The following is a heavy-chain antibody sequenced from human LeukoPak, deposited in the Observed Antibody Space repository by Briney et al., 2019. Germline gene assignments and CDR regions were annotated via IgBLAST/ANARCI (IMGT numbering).Heavy chain of an antibody. V-gene: IGHV4-34*01. CDR1: GGSFSGYY. D-gene: IGHD2-21*02. J-gene: IGHJ4*02. CDR2: INHSGST. Sequence: PSETLSLTCAVYGGSFSGYYWSWIRQPPGKGLEWIGEINHSGSTNYNPSLKSRVTISVDTSKNQFSLKLSSVTAADTAVYYCARASLENCGGDCYPLDYWGQGTLVTVSS. CDR3: ARASLENCGGDCYPLDY.